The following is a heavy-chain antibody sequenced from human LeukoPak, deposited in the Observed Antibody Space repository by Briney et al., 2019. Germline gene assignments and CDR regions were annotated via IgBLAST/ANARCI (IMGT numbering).Heavy chain of an antibody. CDR3: AREYCSGGSCYSLAWFGP. V-gene: IGHV1-18*01. J-gene: IGHJ5*02. CDR1: GYTFTSYG. D-gene: IGHD2-15*01. CDR2: ISAYNGNT. Sequence: GASVKVSCKASGYTFTSYGISWVRQAPGQGLEWMGWISAYNGNTNYAQKLQGRVTMTTDTSTSTAYMELRSLRSDDTAVYYCAREYCSGGSCYSLAWFGPWGQGTLVTVSS.